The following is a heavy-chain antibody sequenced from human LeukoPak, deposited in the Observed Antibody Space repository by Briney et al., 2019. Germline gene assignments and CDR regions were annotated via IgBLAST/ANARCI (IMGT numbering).Heavy chain of an antibody. CDR1: GFTFSDSW. V-gene: IGHV3-7*01. D-gene: IGHD3-16*01. J-gene: IGHJ6*02. CDR3: ATYTHWVAGDV. CDR2: MNQDGSEK. Sequence: GGSLRLSCAASGFTFSDSWMSWVRQAPGKGLQWVANMNQDGSEKDYVDSVKGRFTISRDNARNSLYLQMGSLRAEDTAVYYCATYTHWVAGDVWGQGTTVTVSS.